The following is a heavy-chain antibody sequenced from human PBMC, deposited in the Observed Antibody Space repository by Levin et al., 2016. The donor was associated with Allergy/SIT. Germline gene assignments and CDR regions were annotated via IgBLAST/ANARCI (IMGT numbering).Heavy chain of an antibody. D-gene: IGHD4-17*01. CDR1: GFTFSSYS. CDR2: ISSSSSYI. V-gene: IGHV3-21*01. CDR3: ARDDYGDYFRSQGAFDI. Sequence: GESLKISCAASGFTFSSYSMNWVRQAPGKGLEWVSSISSSSSYIYYADSVKGRFTISRDNAKNSLYLQMNSLRAEDTAVYYCARDDYGDYFRSQGAFDIWGQGTMVTVSS. J-gene: IGHJ3*02.